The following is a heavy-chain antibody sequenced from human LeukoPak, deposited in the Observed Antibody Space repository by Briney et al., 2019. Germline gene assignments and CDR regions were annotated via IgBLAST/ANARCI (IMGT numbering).Heavy chain of an antibody. D-gene: IGHD1-26*01. CDR1: GFTFSDYY. CDR3: ARVGGELLSSSLDY. Sequence: GGSLRLSCAASGFTFSDYYMSWIRQAPGKALEWVSYVSSGSSTIYYADSVKGRFTISRDNAKNSLYLQMKSLRAEDTAVYYCARVGGELLSSSLDYWGQGTLVTVSS. J-gene: IGHJ4*02. CDR2: VSSGSSTI. V-gene: IGHV3-11*04.